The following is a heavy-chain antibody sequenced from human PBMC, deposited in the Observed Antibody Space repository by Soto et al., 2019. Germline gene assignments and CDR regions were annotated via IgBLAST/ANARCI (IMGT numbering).Heavy chain of an antibody. V-gene: IGHV4-39*01. CDR1: GGSISSSSYY. D-gene: IGHD3-10*01. J-gene: IGHJ3*02. Sequence: SETLSLTCTVSGGSISSSSYYWGWIRQPPGKGLEWIGSIYYSGSTYYNPSLKSRVTISVDTSKNQFSLKLSSVTAADTAVYYCARHYDQDTMVRGVIAGGAFDIWGQGTMVTVSS. CDR3: ARHYDQDTMVRGVIAGGAFDI. CDR2: IYYSGST.